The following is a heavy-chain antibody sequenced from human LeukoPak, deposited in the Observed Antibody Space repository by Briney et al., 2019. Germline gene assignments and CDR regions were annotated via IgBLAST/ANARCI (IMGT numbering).Heavy chain of an antibody. J-gene: IGHJ4*02. CDR3: ARGWGSGYSHFDY. D-gene: IGHD3-22*01. CDR2: ISTYNGNT. Sequence: ASVKVSCKASGYAFTSYGISWVRQAPGHGLEWMGWISTYNGNTNYAQKLHGRVTMTTDTSTSIAYMELRSLRPDDTAVYYCARGWGSGYSHFDYRGQGTLVTVSS. CDR1: GYAFTSYG. V-gene: IGHV1-18*01.